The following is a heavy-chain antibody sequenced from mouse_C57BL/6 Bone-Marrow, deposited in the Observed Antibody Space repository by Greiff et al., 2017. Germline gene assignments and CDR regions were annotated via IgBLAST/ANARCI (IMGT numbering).Heavy chain of an antibody. CDR2: IYYSGTI. Sequence: DVQLQESGPGLVKPSQTVFLTCTVTGISITTGNYRWSWIRQFPGNKLEWIGYIYYSGTITYNPSLPSRTTITRDTPKNQFFLEMNSLTAEDTATYYCARDKVGRNYYAMDYWGQGTSVTVSS. D-gene: IGHD4-1*01. J-gene: IGHJ4*01. CDR3: ARDKVGRNYYAMDY. V-gene: IGHV3-5*01. CDR1: GISITTGNYR.